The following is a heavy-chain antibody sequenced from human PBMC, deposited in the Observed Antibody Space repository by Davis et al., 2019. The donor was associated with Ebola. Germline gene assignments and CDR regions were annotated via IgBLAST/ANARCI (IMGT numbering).Heavy chain of an antibody. D-gene: IGHD3-10*01. Sequence: ASVKVSCKASGYTFTSYYMHWVRQAPGQGLEWMGWISAYNGNTNYAQKLQGRVTMTTDTSTSTAYMELRSLRSDDTAVYYCARGITMVRGENWFDPWGQGTLVTVSS. CDR3: ARGITMVRGENWFDP. V-gene: IGHV1-18*04. J-gene: IGHJ5*02. CDR1: GYTFTSYY. CDR2: ISAYNGNT.